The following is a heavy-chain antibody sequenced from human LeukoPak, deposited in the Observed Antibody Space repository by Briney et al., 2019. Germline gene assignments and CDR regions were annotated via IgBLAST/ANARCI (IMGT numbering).Heavy chain of an antibody. Sequence: SETLSLTCAVYGGSFSGYYWSWIRQPPGKGLVWIGEINHSGSTNYNPSLKSRVTISVGTSKNQFSLKLSSVTAADTAVYYCARGKDYSNYGAIHYWGQGTLVTVSS. CDR1: GGSFSGYY. V-gene: IGHV4-34*01. J-gene: IGHJ4*02. CDR2: INHSGST. D-gene: IGHD4-11*01. CDR3: ARGKDYSNYGAIHY.